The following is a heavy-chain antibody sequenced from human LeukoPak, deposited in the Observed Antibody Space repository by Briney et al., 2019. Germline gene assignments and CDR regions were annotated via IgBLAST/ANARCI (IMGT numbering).Heavy chain of an antibody. CDR1: GGTFSSYA. CDR3: ARFASIAARVRWFDP. Sequence: ASVKVSCKASGGTFSSYAISWVRQAPGQGLEWMGGIIPIFGTANYAQKFQGRVTITADESTSTAYMELSSLRSEDTAVYYCARFASIAARVRWFDPWGQGTLATVSS. J-gene: IGHJ5*02. V-gene: IGHV1-69*01. CDR2: IIPIFGTA. D-gene: IGHD6-6*01.